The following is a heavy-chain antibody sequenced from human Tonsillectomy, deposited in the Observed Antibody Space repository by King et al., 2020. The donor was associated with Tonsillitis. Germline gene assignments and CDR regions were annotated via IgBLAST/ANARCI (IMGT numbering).Heavy chain of an antibody. CDR3: AKDRAPGVVMTTPDFDY. CDR2: ISAYNGNT. CDR1: GYTFTSYG. V-gene: IGHV1-18*01. J-gene: IGHJ4*02. D-gene: IGHD3-22*01. Sequence: VQLVQSGAEVKKPGASVKVSCKASGYTFTSYGISWVRQAPGQGLEWMGWISAYNGNTNYVQKFQGRVTMTADTSTSTAYMELRSLRSDDTAVYYGAKDRAPGVVMTTPDFDYWGQGTLVTVSS.